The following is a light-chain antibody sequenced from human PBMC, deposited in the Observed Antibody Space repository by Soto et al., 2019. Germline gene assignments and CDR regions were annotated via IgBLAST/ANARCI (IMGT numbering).Light chain of an antibody. CDR1: QRISNN. CDR2: ATS. Sequence: DIQMTQSPSSLSASVGDRVTITCRASQRISNNLNWYQQKPGKAPELLIYATSNLQSGVPSRFSGSGSGTDFTLTISSLQPEDFATYFCQRSYDSVYSCGQGTKLEIK. CDR3: QRSYDSVYS. J-gene: IGKJ2*03. V-gene: IGKV1-39*01.